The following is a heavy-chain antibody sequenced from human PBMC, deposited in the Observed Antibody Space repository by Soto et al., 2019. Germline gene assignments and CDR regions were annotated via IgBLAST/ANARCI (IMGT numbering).Heavy chain of an antibody. Sequence: GGSLRLSCAASGFTFSYYWMHWVRQAPGKGLVWVSRISSDGSDTSYADSVKGRFTISRDNAKNTLYLQMNSLRAEDTAVYYCAREGDYYDSSGYKAVDIFDYWGQGTLVIGSS. CDR3: AREGDYYDSSGYKAVDIFDY. V-gene: IGHV3-74*01. CDR2: ISSDGSDT. D-gene: IGHD3-22*01. CDR1: GFTFSYYW. J-gene: IGHJ4*02.